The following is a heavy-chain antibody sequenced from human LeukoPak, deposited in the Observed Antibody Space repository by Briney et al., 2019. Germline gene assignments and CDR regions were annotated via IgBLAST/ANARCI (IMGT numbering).Heavy chain of an antibody. CDR1: GFTFSSYG. D-gene: IGHD6-13*01. CDR3: AKDYSSSWYGLDF. CDR2: IWYDGSNK. V-gene: IGHV3-33*06. Sequence: GGSLRLSCAASGFTFSSYGMHWVRQALGKGLEWVAVIWYDGSNKYYADSVKGRFTISRDNSKNTLYLQMNSLRAEDTAVYYCAKDYSSSWYGLDFWGQGTLVNVS. J-gene: IGHJ4*02.